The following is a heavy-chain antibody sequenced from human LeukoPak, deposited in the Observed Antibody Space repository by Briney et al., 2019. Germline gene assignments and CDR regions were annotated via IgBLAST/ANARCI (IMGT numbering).Heavy chain of an antibody. V-gene: IGHV5-51*01. J-gene: IGHJ4*02. CDR2: IYPGDSDT. Sequence: GESLKISCKGSGYSFTSYWIGWVRQMPGKGLEWMGIIYPGDSDTRYSPSFQGQVTISADESISTASLQWSSLKASDTAMYYCASGVSGYSYGFDYWGQGTLVTVSS. CDR3: ASGVSGYSYGFDY. D-gene: IGHD5-18*01. CDR1: GYSFTSYW.